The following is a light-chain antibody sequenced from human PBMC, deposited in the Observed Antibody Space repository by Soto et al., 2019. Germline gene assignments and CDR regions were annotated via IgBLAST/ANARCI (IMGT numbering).Light chain of an antibody. Sequence: IRMTQSPSSFSASTGDRVTITCRASQGISSCLAWYQQKPGKAPKLLIYAASTLQSGVPSRFSGSGSGTDFTLTISCLQSEDFATYYCQQYYSYPPTFGQGTKVEIK. CDR1: QGISSC. CDR2: AAS. V-gene: IGKV1-8*01. J-gene: IGKJ1*01. CDR3: QQYYSYPPT.